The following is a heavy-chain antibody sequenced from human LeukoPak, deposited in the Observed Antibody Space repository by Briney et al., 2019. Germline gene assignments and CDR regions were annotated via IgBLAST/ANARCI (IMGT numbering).Heavy chain of an antibody. D-gene: IGHD5-12*01. Sequence: SETLSLTCTVSGGSISSSSYYWGWLRQPRGKGLEWIGSIYYSGSTYYNPSLKSRVTISVDTSKNQFSLKLSSVTAADTAVYYCARVGYPPGWYFDLWGRGTLVTVSS. V-gene: IGHV4-39*07. J-gene: IGHJ2*01. CDR2: IYYSGST. CDR3: ARVGYPPGWYFDL. CDR1: GGSISSSSYY.